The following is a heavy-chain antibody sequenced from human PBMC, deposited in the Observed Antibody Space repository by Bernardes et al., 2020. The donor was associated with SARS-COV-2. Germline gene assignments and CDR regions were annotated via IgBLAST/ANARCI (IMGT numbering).Heavy chain of an antibody. CDR2: INGGGSET. V-gene: IGHV3-74*01. D-gene: IGHD3-10*01. CDR1: GFTFSSYW. J-gene: IGHJ6*02. CDR3: ARKSGHDYGMDV. Sequence: GGSLRLSCGASGFTFSSYWMHWVRHVPGKGLVWVSRINGGGSETIYADSVKGRFTISRDNAKNTLYVQMNSLRAEDTAVFYCARKSGHDYGMDVWGQGTTVTVSS.